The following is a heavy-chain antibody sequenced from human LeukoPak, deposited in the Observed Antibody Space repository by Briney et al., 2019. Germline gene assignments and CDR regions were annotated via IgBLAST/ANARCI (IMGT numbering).Heavy chain of an antibody. CDR2: ISYDGSNK. J-gene: IGHJ5*02. CDR3: ARDARPSYYYGSGSYKYNWFDP. Sequence: QTGGSLRLSCAASGFTFSSYAMHWVRQAPGKGLEWVAVISYDGSNKYYADSVKGRFTISRDNSKNTLYLQMNSLRAEDTAVYYCARDARPSYYYGSGSYKYNWFDPWGQGTLVTVSS. CDR1: GFTFSSYA. V-gene: IGHV3-30*04. D-gene: IGHD3-10*01.